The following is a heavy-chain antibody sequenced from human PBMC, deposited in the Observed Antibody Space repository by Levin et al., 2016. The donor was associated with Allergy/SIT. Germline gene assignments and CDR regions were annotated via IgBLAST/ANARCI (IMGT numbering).Heavy chain of an antibody. CDR2: IYHSGST. V-gene: IGHV4-38-2*01. CDR3: ARRGYQLWGGYFDY. CDR1: GYSISSGYY. Sequence: SETLSLTCAVSGYSISSGYYWGWIRQPPGKGLEWIGSIYHSGSTYYNPSLKSRVTISVDTSKNQFSLKLSSVTAADTAVYYCARRGYQLWGGYFDYWGQGTLVTVSS. J-gene: IGHJ4*02. D-gene: IGHD3-3*01.